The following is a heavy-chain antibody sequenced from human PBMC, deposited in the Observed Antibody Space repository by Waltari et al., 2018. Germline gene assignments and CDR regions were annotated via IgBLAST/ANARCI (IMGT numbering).Heavy chain of an antibody. CDR3: ACDPDYSNCWYFDY. Sequence: QVQLVQSGAEVKEPGSSVKVSCEISGGSFNGYGISWGRPAPVQGLEWVGMIIPVLDTTNYAERFQGRVTITADKSTTTLYMEMGGLTSDETAVYYCACDPDYSNCWYFDYWGQGTLVSVSS. D-gene: IGHD4-4*01. CDR2: IIPVLDTT. CDR1: GGSFNGYG. J-gene: IGHJ4*02. V-gene: IGHV1-69*04.